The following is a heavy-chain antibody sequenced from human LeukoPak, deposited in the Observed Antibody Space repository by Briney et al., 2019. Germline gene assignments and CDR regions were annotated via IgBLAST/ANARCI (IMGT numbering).Heavy chain of an antibody. J-gene: IGHJ4*02. CDR1: GFTSNSYW. CDR2: ITTDGSGT. V-gene: IGHV3-74*01. CDR3: ARGAVAGANFDY. Sequence: GGSLRLSCADSGFTSNSYWMHWVRQAPGKGLAWVSHITTDGSGTSYADSVKGRFTISRDNAKKTLYLQMNSLRAEDTAVYYCARGAVAGANFDYWGLGTLVTVSS. D-gene: IGHD1-26*01.